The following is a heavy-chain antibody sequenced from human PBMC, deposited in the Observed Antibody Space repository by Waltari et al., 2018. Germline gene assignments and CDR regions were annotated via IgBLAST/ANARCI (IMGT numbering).Heavy chain of an antibody. V-gene: IGHV3-21*01. CDR1: GFTFSSYS. CDR3: ARGVTKANFDY. D-gene: IGHD1-1*01. J-gene: IGHJ4*02. CDR2: ISSSNSYI. Sequence: EVQLVESGGGLVKPGGSLRLSCAASGFTFSSYSMNWVRQAPGKVLEWVSSISSSNSYIYYADSVKGRFTISRNNAKNSLYLQMNSLRAEDTAVYYCARGVTKANFDYWGQGTLVTVSS.